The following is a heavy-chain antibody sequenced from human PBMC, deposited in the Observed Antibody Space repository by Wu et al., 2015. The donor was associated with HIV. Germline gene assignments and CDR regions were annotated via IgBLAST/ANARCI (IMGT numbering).Heavy chain of an antibody. CDR2: INPKDGAT. J-gene: IGHJ5*02. V-gene: IGHV1-2*02. Sequence: QVQLVQSGAEVKAPGASVKVSCKASGYTFSDYYLHWIRQAPGQGLEWMGWINPKDGATDFARKFQGRVTMTRDTSFSTAYMNLISLTSDDTAVYYCAKGNYDFWAAHFADNWFDPWGQGTLVTVSS. D-gene: IGHD3-3*01. CDR3: AKGNYDFWAAHFADNWFDP. CDR1: GYTFSDYY.